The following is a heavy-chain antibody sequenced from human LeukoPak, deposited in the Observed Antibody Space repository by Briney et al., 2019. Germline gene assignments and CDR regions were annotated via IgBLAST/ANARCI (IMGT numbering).Heavy chain of an antibody. D-gene: IGHD1-1*01. CDR2: IKQDGSDK. CDR3: ARYCTFRACSGTKYDS. V-gene: IGHV3-7*03. Sequence: PGGSLRLSCAASGFTFSSYWMSWVRQAPGKGLEWVANIKQDGSDKYYVDSVRGRFTISRDNAKNSLYLQMHSLTAEDTALYYCARYCTFRACSGTKYDSWGPGTLVTVSS. J-gene: IGHJ4*02. CDR1: GFTFSSYW.